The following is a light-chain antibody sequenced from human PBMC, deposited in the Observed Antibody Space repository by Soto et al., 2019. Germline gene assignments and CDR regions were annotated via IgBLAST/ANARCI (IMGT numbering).Light chain of an antibody. CDR3: QKYKNGPRGT. CDR1: RSVSSN. Sequence: EIAMTQSPATLSVSPGERATLSCRASRSVSSNFAWYQQIPCPSPRLLIYGAVTRAAGIPARFSGSGSGTVFTLTISRLQSEDFAVYHCQKYKNGPRGTLGQGTKVDIK. J-gene: IGKJ1*01. CDR2: GAV. V-gene: IGKV3-15*01.